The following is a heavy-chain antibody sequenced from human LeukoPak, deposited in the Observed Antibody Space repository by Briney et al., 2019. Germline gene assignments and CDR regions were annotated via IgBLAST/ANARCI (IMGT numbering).Heavy chain of an antibody. CDR1: GFTFSSYA. J-gene: IGHJ4*02. CDR2: IYSGGST. Sequence: GGSLRLSCAASGFTFSSYAMSWVRQAPGKGLEWVSVIYSGGSTYYADSVKGRFTISRDNSKNTLYLQMNSLRAEDTAVYYCASHYYDILTGFDYWGQGTLVTVSS. CDR3: ASHYYDILTGFDY. D-gene: IGHD3-9*01. V-gene: IGHV3-66*04.